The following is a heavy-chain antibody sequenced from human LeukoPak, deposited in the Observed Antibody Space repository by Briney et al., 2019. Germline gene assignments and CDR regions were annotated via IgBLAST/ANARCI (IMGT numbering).Heavy chain of an antibody. J-gene: IGHJ5*02. V-gene: IGHV4-39*02. CDR3: ARDLGNLGSGYYGWFDP. CDR1: GGSISSSSYY. D-gene: IGHD3-22*01. Sequence: PSETLSLTCTVSGGSISSSSYYWGWIRQPPGKGLEWIGNIYYIGSTYYNPSLKSRVTISVDTSKNQFSLRLSSVTAADTAVYYCARDLGNLGSGYYGWFDPWGQGTLVTVSS. CDR2: IYYIGST.